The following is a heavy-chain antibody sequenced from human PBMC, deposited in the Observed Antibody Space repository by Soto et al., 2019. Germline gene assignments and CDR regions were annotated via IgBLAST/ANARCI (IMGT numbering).Heavy chain of an antibody. V-gene: IGHV1-69*01. CDR1: GGTFSSYA. Sequence: QVQLVQSGAEVQKPGSSVKVSCKASGGTFSSYAISWVRQAPGQGLEWMGGIIPISDTTNYAQKFQGRVTITADESTCTAYMELSSLRSEDTAVYYCARSQGSSTSLEIYYYYDDGMDVWGQGTTVTVSS. CDR3: ARSQGSSTSLEIYYYYDDGMDV. CDR2: IIPISDTT. D-gene: IGHD2-2*01. J-gene: IGHJ6*02.